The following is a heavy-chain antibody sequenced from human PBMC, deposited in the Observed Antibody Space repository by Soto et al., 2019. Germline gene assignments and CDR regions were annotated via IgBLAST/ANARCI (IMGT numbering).Heavy chain of an antibody. CDR3: ARGYCTATICDPWFDP. V-gene: IGHV5-51*01. D-gene: IGHD2-8*02. Sequence: PWESLKISCXGSGYAFSSYWIAWVRQMPGKGLEWMGIIYPGDSDTRYSPSFQGQVTISVDKSITTAYLQWSSLKASDTAMYYCARGYCTATICDPWFDPWGQGTLVTVSS. CDR1: GYAFSSYW. J-gene: IGHJ5*02. CDR2: IYPGDSDT.